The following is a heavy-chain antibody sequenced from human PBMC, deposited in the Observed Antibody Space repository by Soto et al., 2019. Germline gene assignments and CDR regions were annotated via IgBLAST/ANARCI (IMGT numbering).Heavy chain of an antibody. V-gene: IGHV3-23*01. CDR1: GFTFSSYA. CDR2: ISGSGGST. Sequence: GESLKISCAASGFTFSSYAMSWVRQAPGKGLEWVSAISGSGGSTYYADSVKGRFTISRDNSKNTLYLQMNSLRAEDTAVYYCAKDLEYSSSSYFDYWGQGTLVTVSS. CDR3: AKDLEYSSSSYFDY. D-gene: IGHD6-6*01. J-gene: IGHJ4*02.